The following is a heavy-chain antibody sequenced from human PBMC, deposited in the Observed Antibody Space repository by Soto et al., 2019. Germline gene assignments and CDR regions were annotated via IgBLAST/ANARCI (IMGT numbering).Heavy chain of an antibody. D-gene: IGHD3-10*01. CDR2: LYDSGGT. Sequence: TLSLSCGVSGGSISRAGFHWSRIRQHPGKGREWIGNLYDSGGTYYTPCLKSQITISVDTPKNQFSLKXTCLTAADTAIYYCARSIPIFRGVRFYLDPRGQGRLVPVS. J-gene: IGHJ5*02. CDR1: GGSISRAGFH. CDR3: ARSIPIFRGVRFYLDP. V-gene: IGHV4-31*11.